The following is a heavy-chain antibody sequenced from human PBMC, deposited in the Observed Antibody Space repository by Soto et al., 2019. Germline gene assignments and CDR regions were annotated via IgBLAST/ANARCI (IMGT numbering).Heavy chain of an antibody. J-gene: IGHJ6*03. V-gene: IGHV4-59*08. Sequence: QVQLQESGPGLVKPSETLSLTCTVSGGSISSYYWSWIRQPPGKGLEWIGYIYYSGSTNYNPSLKSRVTMSVDTSKNQFSLKLSSVTAADTAVYYCARRGGGECSGGSCYSLKYYYYYMDVWGKGTTVTVSS. CDR1: GGSISSYY. CDR2: IYYSGST. D-gene: IGHD2-15*01. CDR3: ARRGGGECSGGSCYSLKYYYYYMDV.